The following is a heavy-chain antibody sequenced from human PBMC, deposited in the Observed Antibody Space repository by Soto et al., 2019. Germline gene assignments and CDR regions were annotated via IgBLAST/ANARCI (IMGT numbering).Heavy chain of an antibody. V-gene: IGHV2-5*02. CDR2: IYWDDRQ. CDR3: ARLFLYHDSTAAIDY. Sequence: QITLKESGPTLVKPTQTLTLTCSFSGFSLSTSLVDVGWIRQPPGKALEWLTVIYWDDRQRYSPSLKSRLTISKDTSKNQVVLTMTNMDPVDTATYYCARLFLYHDSTAAIDYWGQGTLVTVSS. D-gene: IGHD3-22*01. CDR1: GFSLSTSLVD. J-gene: IGHJ4*02.